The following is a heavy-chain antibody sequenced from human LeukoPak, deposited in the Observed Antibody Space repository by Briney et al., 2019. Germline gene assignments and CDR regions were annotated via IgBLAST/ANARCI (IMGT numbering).Heavy chain of an antibody. V-gene: IGHV4-4*02. Sequence: SETLSLTCGVSGGSISNTNWWTWFRQPPGKGLEWIGEVNPQGSTNYNPSLKSRVAISVDKSENHISLKLTSVTAADTAVYYCAREGGPYRPLDYSGQGTLVTVAS. J-gene: IGHJ4*02. CDR3: AREGGPYRPLDY. CDR2: VNPQGST. CDR1: GGSISNTNW.